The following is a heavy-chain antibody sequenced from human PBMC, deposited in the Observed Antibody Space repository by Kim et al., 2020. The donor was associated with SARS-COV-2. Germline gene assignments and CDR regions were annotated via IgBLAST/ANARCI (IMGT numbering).Heavy chain of an antibody. J-gene: IGHJ4*02. V-gene: IGHV3-23*01. Sequence: YAASMEGRFTVSRDNSKYTRYLQMNSLRAEDSAVYYCTKDRGGAAGRVLDYWGQGTLVTVSS. CDR3: TKDRGGAAGRVLDY. D-gene: IGHD6-13*01.